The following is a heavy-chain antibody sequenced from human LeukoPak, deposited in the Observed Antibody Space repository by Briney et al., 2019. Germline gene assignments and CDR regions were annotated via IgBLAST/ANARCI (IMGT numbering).Heavy chain of an antibody. CDR2: ISSSGNAI. Sequence: GGSLGLSCAASGFAFSDYYMTWIRQAPGKGLQWVAYISSSGNAIYYADSVRGRFTMSRDNAKKSLYLQMNSLRAEDTAVYYCVKSYSTSGDYWGQGTLVTVSS. J-gene: IGHJ4*02. CDR1: GFAFSDYY. CDR3: VKSYSTSGDY. V-gene: IGHV3-11*01. D-gene: IGHD6-13*01.